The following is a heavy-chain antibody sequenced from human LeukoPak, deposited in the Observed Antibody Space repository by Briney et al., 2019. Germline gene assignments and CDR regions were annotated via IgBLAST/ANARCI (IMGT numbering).Heavy chain of an antibody. Sequence: SETLSLTCTVSGGSISSYYWSWIRQPPGKGLEWIGYIYYSGSINYNPSLKSRVTISVDTSKNQFSLKLTSVTAADTAVYYCARVGHSSGWCVEYWGQGTLVTVSS. CDR2: IYYSGSI. CDR1: GGSISSYY. D-gene: IGHD6-19*01. CDR3: ARVGHSSGWCVEY. V-gene: IGHV4-59*01. J-gene: IGHJ4*02.